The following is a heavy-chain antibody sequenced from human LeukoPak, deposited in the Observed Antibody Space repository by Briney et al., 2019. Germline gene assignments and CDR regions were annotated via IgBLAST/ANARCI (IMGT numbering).Heavy chain of an antibody. J-gene: IGHJ4*02. D-gene: IGHD4-17*01. V-gene: IGHV3-30*18. CDR3: AKRPSDYGDYVSYFDY. CDR1: GFSFISYG. Sequence: GGSLRLSCAVSGFSFISYGMHWVRQAPGKGLEWGGVISDDGRRKDYADSVNGGFTISRDNSKHTLYLQMTSLRAEDTAVYYCAKRPSDYGDYVSYFDYWGQGTLVTVSS. CDR2: ISDDGRRK.